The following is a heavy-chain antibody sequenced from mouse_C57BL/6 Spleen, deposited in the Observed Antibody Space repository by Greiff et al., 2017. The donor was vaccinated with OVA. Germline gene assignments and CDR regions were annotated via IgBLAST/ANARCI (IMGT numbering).Heavy chain of an antibody. V-gene: IGHV5-4*01. D-gene: IGHD2-3*01. J-gene: IGHJ1*03. Sequence: VKLEESGGGLVKPGGSLKLSCAASGFTFSSYAMSWVRQTPEKRLEWVATISDGGSYTYYPDNVKGRFTISRDNAKNNLYLQMSHLKSEDTAMYYCARENDGYYGYFDVWGTGTTVTVSS. CDR3: ARENDGYYGYFDV. CDR2: ISDGGSYT. CDR1: GFTFSSYA.